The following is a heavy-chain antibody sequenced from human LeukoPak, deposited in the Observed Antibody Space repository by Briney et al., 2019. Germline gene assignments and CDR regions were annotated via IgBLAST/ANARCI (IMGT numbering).Heavy chain of an antibody. CDR2: INQPGSKT. CDR1: GFTFNIYY. CDR3: GRGYSGSH. J-gene: IGHJ4*02. D-gene: IGHD1-26*01. V-gene: IGHV3-7*01. Sequence: GGSLRLSCAPSGFTFNIYYMTWVRHAPGEWLEWVANINQPGSKTHYVDSVKGRFTISRDNAKNSLYLQLNGLRAEDTAVYFCGRGYSGSHWGQGTLVTVSS.